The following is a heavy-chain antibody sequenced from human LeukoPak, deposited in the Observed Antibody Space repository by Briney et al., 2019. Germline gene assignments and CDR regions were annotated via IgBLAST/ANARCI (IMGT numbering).Heavy chain of an antibody. V-gene: IGHV3-7*01. CDR3: GRDHHGDYNFDY. D-gene: IGHD3-10*01. J-gene: IGHJ4*02. CDR2: IKQDGIEK. CDR1: GFTLSNHW. Sequence: GGSLRLSCAASGFTLSNHWMIWVRQAPGKGLECVANIKQDGIEKYYLDSVKGRFTISRDNAKNSVYLQMNSLRVEDTAVYYCGRDHHGDYNFDYWGQGTLVTVSS.